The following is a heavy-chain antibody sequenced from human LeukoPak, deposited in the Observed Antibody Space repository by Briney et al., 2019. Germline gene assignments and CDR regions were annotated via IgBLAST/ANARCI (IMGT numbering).Heavy chain of an antibody. CDR1: GDSISSGSYY. CDR2: IYTSGST. CDR3: ASGLGYYYDY. V-gene: IGHV4-61*02. D-gene: IGHD3-22*01. Sequence: PSETLSLTCTVSGDSISSGSYYWSWIRQPAGKGLEWIGRIYTSGSTNYNPSLKSRVTISVDTSKNQFSLKLSSVTAADTAVYYCASGLGYYYDYWGQGTLVTVSS. J-gene: IGHJ4*02.